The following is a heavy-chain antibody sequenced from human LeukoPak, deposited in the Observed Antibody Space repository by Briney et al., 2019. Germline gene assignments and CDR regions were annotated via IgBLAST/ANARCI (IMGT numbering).Heavy chain of an antibody. CDR2: ISYDGSNK. Sequence: PGGSLRLSCAASGFTFSNYGVHWVRQDPGKGLEWVAVISYDGSNKYYADSVKGRFTISRDNSKNTLYLQMNSLRAEDTAVYYCAKDRGYSDYWGQGTLVTVSS. J-gene: IGHJ4*02. CDR1: GFTFSNYG. V-gene: IGHV3-30*18. CDR3: AKDRGYSDY.